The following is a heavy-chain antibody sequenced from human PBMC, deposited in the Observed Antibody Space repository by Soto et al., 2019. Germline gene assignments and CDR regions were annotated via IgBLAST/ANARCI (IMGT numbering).Heavy chain of an antibody. CDR2: ISYDGSNK. J-gene: IGHJ6*02. CDR1: GFTFSSYG. V-gene: IGHV3-30*18. D-gene: IGHD3-3*01. Sequence: QVQLVESGGGVVQPGRSLRLSCAASGFTFSSYGMHWVRQAPGKGLEWVAVISYDGSNKYYADSVKGRFTISRDNSTNPLYLQRNSLRDEDTAVYYGAKDQNFGVVISSYGMDVWGQGTTVTVSS. CDR3: AKDQNFGVVISSYGMDV.